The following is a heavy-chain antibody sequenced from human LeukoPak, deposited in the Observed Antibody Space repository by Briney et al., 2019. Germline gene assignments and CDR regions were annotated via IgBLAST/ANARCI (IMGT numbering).Heavy chain of an antibody. V-gene: IGHV1-18*01. CDR2: ISAYNGNT. CDR3: ARDRSGSYEYYMDV. D-gene: IGHD1-26*01. J-gene: IGHJ6*03. Sequence: ASVKVSCKASGCVFTIYGISWVRQAPGQGLEWMGWISAYNGNTNYAQKFQGRVTLTTDTSTSTAYMELMSLRSDDTAVYYCARDRSGSYEYYMDVWGKGTTVTVSS. CDR1: GCVFTIYG.